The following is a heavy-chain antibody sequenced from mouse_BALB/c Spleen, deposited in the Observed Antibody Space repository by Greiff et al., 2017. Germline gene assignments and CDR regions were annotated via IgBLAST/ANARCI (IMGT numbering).Heavy chain of an antibody. CDR1: GYAFSSYW. J-gene: IGHJ2*01. CDR3: ARTGRYDGGFDY. D-gene: IGHD2-14*01. V-gene: IGHV1-80*01. Sequence: VQLQQSGAELVRPGSSVKISCKASGYAFSSYWMNWVKQRPGQGLEWIGQIYPGDGDTNYNGKFKGKATLTADKSSSTAYMQLSSLTSEDSAVYFCARTGRYDGGFDYWGQGTTLTVSS. CDR2: IYPGDGDT.